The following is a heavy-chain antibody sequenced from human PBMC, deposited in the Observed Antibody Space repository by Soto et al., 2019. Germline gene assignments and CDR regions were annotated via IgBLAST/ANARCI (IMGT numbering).Heavy chain of an antibody. CDR2: IDNSGPTT. CDR1: GFTFSSYA. CDR3: AKVNMVTANFDR. Sequence: EVQLLESGGGLVQPGGSLRLSCAASGFTFSSYAMNWVRQAPGKGLEWVSAIDNSGPTTYYADSVKGRFTISRDNSDSTLYLQMNSLRAYDTAVYYWAKVNMVTANFDRWGRGTVVTVCS. V-gene: IGHV3-23*01. J-gene: IGHJ2*01. D-gene: IGHD2-21*02.